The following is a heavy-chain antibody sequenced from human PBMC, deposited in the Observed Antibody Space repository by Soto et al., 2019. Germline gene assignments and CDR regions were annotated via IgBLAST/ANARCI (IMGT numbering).Heavy chain of an antibody. CDR2: IWYDGSNK. J-gene: IGHJ6*02. V-gene: IGHV3-33*01. D-gene: IGHD4-4*01. CDR1: GFTFSSYG. Sequence: PGGSLRLSCAASGFTFSSYGMHWVRQAPGKGLEWVAVIWYDGSNKYYADSVKGRFTISRDNSKNTLYLQMNSLRAEATAVYYCARDKTTVTTSFYYYYGMDVWGQGTTVTVSS. CDR3: ARDKTTVTTSFYYYYGMDV.